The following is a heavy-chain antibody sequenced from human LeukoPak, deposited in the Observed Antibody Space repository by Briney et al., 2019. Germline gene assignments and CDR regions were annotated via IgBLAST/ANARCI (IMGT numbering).Heavy chain of an antibody. V-gene: IGHV6-1*01. CDR2: TYYRSNSYN. Sequence: ASQTLSLTCALSGDTLSSNSAAWNWIRQSPSRGLEWLGRTYYRSNSYNDYAVSVKSRITINPDTSKNQFSLQLNSVTPEDTAVYYCAREWELLLYYYGMDVWGQGTTVTVSS. CDR3: AREWELLLYYYGMDV. J-gene: IGHJ6*02. CDR1: GDTLSSNSAA. D-gene: IGHD1-26*01.